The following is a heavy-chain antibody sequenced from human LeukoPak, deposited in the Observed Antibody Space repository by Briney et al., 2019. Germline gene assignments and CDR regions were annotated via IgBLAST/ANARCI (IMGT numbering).Heavy chain of an antibody. V-gene: IGHV1-2*02. Sequence: ASVKVSCKASGYTFTGYYMHWVRQAPGQGLEWMGWINPNSGGTNYAQNFQGRVTMTRDTSITTAYMELNRLRSDDTAVYYCSRDPIWFGESLYWGQGTLITVSS. CDR2: INPNSGGT. CDR3: SRDPIWFGESLY. CDR1: GYTFTGYY. J-gene: IGHJ4*02. D-gene: IGHD3-10*01.